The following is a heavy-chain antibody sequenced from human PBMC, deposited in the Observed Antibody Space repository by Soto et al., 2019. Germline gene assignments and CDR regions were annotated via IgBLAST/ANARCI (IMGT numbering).Heavy chain of an antibody. D-gene: IGHD3-10*01. Sequence: ASVKVSCKASGYTFTSYDINWVRQATGQGLEWMGWMNPNSGNTGYAQKFQGRVTMTRNTSISTAYMELSSLRSEATAVYYCARSLLLWFGELGYYYGMDVWGQGTTVTVSS. CDR3: ARSLLLWFGELGYYYGMDV. CDR1: GYTFTSYD. CDR2: MNPNSGNT. V-gene: IGHV1-8*01. J-gene: IGHJ6*02.